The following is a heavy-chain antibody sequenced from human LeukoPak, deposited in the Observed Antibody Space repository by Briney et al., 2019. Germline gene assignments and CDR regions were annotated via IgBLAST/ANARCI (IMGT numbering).Heavy chain of an antibody. J-gene: IGHJ4*02. CDR1: GFTFNNYA. Sequence: GGSLRPSCAASGFTFNNYAMSWVRQAPGKGLEWVSLISGSTGSTHYADSMKGRFTVSRDNSKNTLYLQMNSLRAEDTAVYYCAKEAALGIAYFDHWGQGTLVTVSS. D-gene: IGHD7-27*01. CDR3: AKEAALGIAYFDH. CDR2: ISGSTGST. V-gene: IGHV3-23*01.